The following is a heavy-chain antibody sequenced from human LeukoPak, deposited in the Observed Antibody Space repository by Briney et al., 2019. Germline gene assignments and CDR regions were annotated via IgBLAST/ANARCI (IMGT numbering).Heavy chain of an antibody. CDR3: AREGDSSVWYFDY. Sequence: GGSLRLSCAASGFTSSSNYMSWVRQAPGKRLWGVSVIYSGVSTYYADSVKDRFTISRDNSKNTLYLQMNSLRAEDTAVYYCAREGDSSVWYFDYWGQGTLVTVSS. J-gene: IGHJ4*02. CDR1: GFTSSSNY. D-gene: IGHD6-19*01. CDR2: IYSGVST. V-gene: IGHV3-66*01.